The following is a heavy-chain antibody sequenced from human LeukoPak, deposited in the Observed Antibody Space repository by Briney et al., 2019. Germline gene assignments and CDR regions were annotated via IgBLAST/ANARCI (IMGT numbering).Heavy chain of an antibody. CDR1: GYTFTSYG. D-gene: IGHD3-22*01. CDR3: ARGEGDYYDSSGSYY. J-gene: IGHJ4*02. V-gene: IGHV1-18*01. Sequence: ASVKVSCKASGYTFTSYGISWVRQAPGQGLEWMGWISAYNGNTNYAQELQGRVTMTTDTSTSTAYMELRSLRSDDTAVYYCARGEGDYYDSSGSYYWGQGTLVTVSS. CDR2: ISAYNGNT.